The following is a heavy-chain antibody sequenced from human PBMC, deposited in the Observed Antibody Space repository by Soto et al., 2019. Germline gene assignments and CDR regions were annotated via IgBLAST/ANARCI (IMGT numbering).Heavy chain of an antibody. CDR1: GGSISSYY. V-gene: IGHV4-59*01. J-gene: IGHJ6*02. Sequence: PSETLSLTCTVSGGSISSYYWSWIRQPPGKGLEWIGYIYYSGSTNYNPSLKSRVTISVDTSKNQFSLKLSSVTAADTAVYYCARDRYSSSWYSSYYYYYGMDVWGQGTTVTVSS. D-gene: IGHD6-13*01. CDR3: ARDRYSSSWYSSYYYYYGMDV. CDR2: IYYSGST.